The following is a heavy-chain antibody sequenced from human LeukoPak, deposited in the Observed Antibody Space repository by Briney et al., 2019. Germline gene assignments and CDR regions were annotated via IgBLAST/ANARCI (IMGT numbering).Heavy chain of an antibody. CDR3: ARDHSGWFFTRVRRYYYYMDV. CDR1: GFTFSSYG. Sequence: GGSLRLSCAASGFTFSSYGMHWVRQAPGKGLEWVAVISYDGSNKYYADSVKGRFTISRDNSKNTLYLQMNSLRAEDTAVYYCARDHSGWFFTRVRRYYYYMDVWGKGTTVTVSS. V-gene: IGHV3-30*03. J-gene: IGHJ6*03. D-gene: IGHD6-19*01. CDR2: ISYDGSNK.